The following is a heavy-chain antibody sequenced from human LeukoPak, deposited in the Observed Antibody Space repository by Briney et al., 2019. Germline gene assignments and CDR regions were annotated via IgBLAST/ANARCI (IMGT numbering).Heavy chain of an antibody. V-gene: IGHV4/OR15-8*01. D-gene: IGHD6-25*01. J-gene: IGHJ5*02. Sequence: SETLSLTCSVSGGSMSDSITWGWVRQPPGKGLEWLANIHDDGRTAPNPSLRSRLTISQDRSKNQFSLRVSSVTAADTAFYYCAKVLTAAGLDLWGQGILVTVSS. CDR1: GGSMSDSIT. CDR2: IHDDGRT. CDR3: AKVLTAAGLDL.